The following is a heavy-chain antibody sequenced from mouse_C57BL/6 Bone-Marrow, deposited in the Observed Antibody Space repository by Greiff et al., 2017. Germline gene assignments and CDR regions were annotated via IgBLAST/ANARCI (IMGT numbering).Heavy chain of an antibody. V-gene: IGHV1-64*01. D-gene: IGHD3-2*02. Sequence: VQLQQSGAELVKPGASVKLSCKASGYTFTSYWMHWVKQRPGQGLEWIGMIHPNSGSTNYNEKFKSKATLTVDKSSSTAYMQLSSLTSEDSAVYYCARLTAQATDWFAYWGQGTLVTVSA. CDR1: GYTFTSYW. CDR3: ARLTAQATDWFAY. CDR2: IHPNSGST. J-gene: IGHJ3*01.